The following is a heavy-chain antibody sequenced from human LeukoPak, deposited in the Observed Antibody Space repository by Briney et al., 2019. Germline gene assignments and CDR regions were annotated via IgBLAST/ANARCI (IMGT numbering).Heavy chain of an antibody. CDR3: ARHGGSSGFFDY. CDR1: GGSISSSSYY. V-gene: IGHV4-39*01. D-gene: IGHD3-22*01. CDR2: IYYSGST. J-gene: IGHJ4*02. Sequence: SETLSLTCTVSGGSISSSSYYWGWIRQPPGKGLEWIGSIYYSGSTYYNPSLKSRVTISVDTSKNQFPLKLSSVTAADTAVYYCARHGGSSGFFDYWGQGTLVTVSS.